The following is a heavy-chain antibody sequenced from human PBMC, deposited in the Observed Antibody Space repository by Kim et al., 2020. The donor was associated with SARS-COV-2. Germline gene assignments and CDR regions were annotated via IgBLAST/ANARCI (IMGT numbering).Heavy chain of an antibody. CDR3: ASRGSPSRDAFDI. J-gene: IGHJ3*02. Sequence: YSPSVQGQVTISADKSISTAYLQWSSLKASDTAMYYCASRGSPSRDAFDIWGQGTMVTVSS. V-gene: IGHV5-51*01.